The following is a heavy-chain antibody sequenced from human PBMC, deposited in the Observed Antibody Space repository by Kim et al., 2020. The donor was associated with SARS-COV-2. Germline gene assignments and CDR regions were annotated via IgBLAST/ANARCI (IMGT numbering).Heavy chain of an antibody. V-gene: IGHV1-46*01. Sequence: ASVKVSCKASGYTFTSYHIHWVRQAPGQGLEWMGIINPSGGSTRFAQKFQGRVTMTRDTSTSTVYMELSSLRSEDTAVYYCARIWGRSGWYYFDYWGQGTLVTVSS. D-gene: IGHD6-19*01. CDR1: GYTFTSYH. J-gene: IGHJ4*02. CDR3: ARIWGRSGWYYFDY. CDR2: INPSGGST.